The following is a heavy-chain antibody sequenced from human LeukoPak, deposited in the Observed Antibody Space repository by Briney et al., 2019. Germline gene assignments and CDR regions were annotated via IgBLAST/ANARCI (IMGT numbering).Heavy chain of an antibody. CDR1: GGSFSGYY. Sequence: SETLSLTCAVYGGSFSGYYWSWIRQPPGKGLEWIGEINHSGSTNYNPSLKSRVTISVDTSKNQFSLKLSSVTAADTAVYYCARVTLYDSSGYYYPTGLDAFDIWGQGTMVTVSS. D-gene: IGHD3-22*01. CDR2: INHSGST. V-gene: IGHV4-34*01. J-gene: IGHJ3*02. CDR3: ARVTLYDSSGYYYPTGLDAFDI.